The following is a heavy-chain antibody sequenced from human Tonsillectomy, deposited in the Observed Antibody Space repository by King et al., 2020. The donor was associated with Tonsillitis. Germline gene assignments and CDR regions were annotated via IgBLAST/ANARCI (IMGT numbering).Heavy chain of an antibody. CDR3: AKHRTDYYGSGSYFDS. Sequence: VQLVESGGGLVQPGGSLRLSCAASGFTFSKYAMSWVRQAPGKGLEWVTGISDSGDRTNYADSVKGRFTISRDNSKNTLSLQMNSLRAEDTAVYHCAKHRTDYYGSGSYFDSWGQGTLVTVSS. CDR1: GFTFSKYA. D-gene: IGHD3-10*01. J-gene: IGHJ4*02. CDR2: ISDSGDRT. V-gene: IGHV3-23*04.